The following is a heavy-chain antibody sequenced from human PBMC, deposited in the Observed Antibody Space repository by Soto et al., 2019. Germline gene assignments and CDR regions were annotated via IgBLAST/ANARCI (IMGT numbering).Heavy chain of an antibody. CDR1: GFTFSSYA. J-gene: IGHJ4*02. CDR3: SGAESPDTAYFSLY. D-gene: IGHD1-26*01. CDR2: ISGSGGST. V-gene: IGHV3-23*01. Sequence: GGSLRLSCAASGFTFSSYAMSWVRQAPGKGLEWVSAISGSGGSTYYADSVKGRFTISRDNSKNTLYLQMNSLRAEDTAVYYCSGAESPDTAYFSLYWGQGTPVTVSS.